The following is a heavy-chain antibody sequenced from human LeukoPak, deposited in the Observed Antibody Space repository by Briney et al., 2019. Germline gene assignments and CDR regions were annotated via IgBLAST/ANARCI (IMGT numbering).Heavy chain of an antibody. V-gene: IGHV4-59*11. Sequence: SETLSLTCTVSGGSISSHYWSWIRQPPGKGLEWIGYIYFSGSTNYNPSLKSRVTISVDTSKNQFSLKLSSVTAADTAVYYCARGRFDYWGQGTLVTVSS. CDR2: IYFSGST. J-gene: IGHJ4*02. CDR3: ARGRFDY. CDR1: GGSISSHY.